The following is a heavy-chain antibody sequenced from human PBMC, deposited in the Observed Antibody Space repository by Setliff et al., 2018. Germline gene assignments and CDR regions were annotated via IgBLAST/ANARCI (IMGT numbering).Heavy chain of an antibody. CDR3: ARSKSSSGWLNWFDP. Sequence: SETLSLTCAVYGGSFSGYYWSWIRQPPGKGLEWIGEINHSGSTNYNPSLKSRVTISVDTSKNQFSLKMTSMTAADTAVYYCARSKSSSGWLNWFDPWGQGTLVTVSS. J-gene: IGHJ5*02. CDR2: INHSGST. V-gene: IGHV4-34*01. CDR1: GGSFSGYY. D-gene: IGHD6-19*01.